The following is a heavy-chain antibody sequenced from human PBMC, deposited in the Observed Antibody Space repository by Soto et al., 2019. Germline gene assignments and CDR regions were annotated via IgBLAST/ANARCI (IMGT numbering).Heavy chain of an antibody. CDR2: IYYSGST. Sequence: SETLSFTCTVSGGSISSSSYYWGWMRQPPGKRLDLIGSIYYSGSTYYNPSLKSRVTISVDTSKNQFSLKLSSVAAADTAVYYCATLSTHSSGWYGYYYYGMDVWGQGATVTVSS. D-gene: IGHD6-19*01. V-gene: IGHV4-39*01. J-gene: IGHJ6*02. CDR3: ATLSTHSSGWYGYYYYGMDV. CDR1: GGSISSSSYY.